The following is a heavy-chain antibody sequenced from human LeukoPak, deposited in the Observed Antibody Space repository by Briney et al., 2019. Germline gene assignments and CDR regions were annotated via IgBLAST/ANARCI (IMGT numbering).Heavy chain of an antibody. J-gene: IGHJ4*02. D-gene: IGHD2-21*01. V-gene: IGHV7-4-1*02. CDR2: INTNTGHP. CDR3: AREGVVVPKFDY. Sequence: ASVKVSCKASGYTFTSYAMNGVRQAAGQGREWMGWINTNTGHPTYAQGFTGPFVFSLDTSVSTAYLQISSLQAEDAAVYYCAREGVVVPKFDYWGQGTLVTVSS. CDR1: GYTFTSYA.